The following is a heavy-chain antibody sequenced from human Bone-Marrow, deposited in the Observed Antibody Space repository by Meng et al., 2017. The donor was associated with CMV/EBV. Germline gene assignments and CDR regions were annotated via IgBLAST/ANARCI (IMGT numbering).Heavy chain of an antibody. D-gene: IGHD3-3*02. CDR3: ARGFSFLEWLFPFDY. J-gene: IGHJ4*02. CDR1: GFTFSSYA. CDR2: ISYDGSNK. V-gene: IGHV3-30-3*01. Sequence: GGSLRLSCAASGFTFSSYAMHWVRQAPGKGLEWVAVISYDGSNKYYADSVKGRFTISRDNFKNTLYLQMNSLRAEDTAVYYCARGFSFLEWLFPFDYWGQGTLVTVSS.